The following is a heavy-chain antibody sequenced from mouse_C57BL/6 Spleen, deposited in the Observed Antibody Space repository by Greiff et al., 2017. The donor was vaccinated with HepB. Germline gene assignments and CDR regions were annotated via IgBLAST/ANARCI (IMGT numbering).Heavy chain of an antibody. CDR3: ARESIYDGSVDY. CDR1: GFTFSSYA. CDR2: ISDGGSYT. V-gene: IGHV5-4*01. J-gene: IGHJ2*01. Sequence: EVQLVESGGGLVKPGGSLKHSCAASGFTFSSYAMSWVRQTPEKRLEWVATISDGGSYTYYPDNVKGRFTISRDNAKNNLYLQMSHLKSEDTAMYYCARESIYDGSVDYWGQGTTLTVSS. D-gene: IGHD2-3*01.